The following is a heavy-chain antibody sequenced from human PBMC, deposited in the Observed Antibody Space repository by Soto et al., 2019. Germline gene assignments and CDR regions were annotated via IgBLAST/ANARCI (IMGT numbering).Heavy chain of an antibody. CDR3: ARHRARNWFDP. CDR1: GDSIISTNW. J-gene: IGHJ5*02. CDR2: IHHGGNI. Sequence: SETLSLTCAVSGDSIISTNWWHWVRQSPDKGLEWIGEIHHGGNINYNPSLKGRVTISMDKSKNQFSLKLNSVTAADTAVFYCARHRARNWFDPWGQGTLVTVS. V-gene: IGHV4-4*02. D-gene: IGHD6-6*01.